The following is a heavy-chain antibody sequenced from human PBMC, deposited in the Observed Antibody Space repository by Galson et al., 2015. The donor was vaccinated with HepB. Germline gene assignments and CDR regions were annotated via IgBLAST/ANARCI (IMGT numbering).Heavy chain of an antibody. D-gene: IGHD3-3*01. Sequence: SLRLSCAASGFTFSSYGMHWVRQAPGKGLEWVAAIWYDGSNKYYADSVKGRFTISRDNSKNTLYLQMNSLRAEDTAVYYCARSMRYYDFWSGYLLGGYDYWGQGTLVTVSS. CDR3: ARSMRYYDFWSGYLLGGYDY. V-gene: IGHV3-33*01. J-gene: IGHJ4*02. CDR2: IWYDGSNK. CDR1: GFTFSSYG.